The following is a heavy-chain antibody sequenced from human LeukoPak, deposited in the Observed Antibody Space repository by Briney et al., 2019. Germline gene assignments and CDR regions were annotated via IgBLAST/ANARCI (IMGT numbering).Heavy chain of an antibody. CDR1: GFTFSTAW. J-gene: IGHJ4*02. Sequence: GGSLRLSCGASGFTFSTAWMSWVRQAPGKGLEWVGRIKSKSDGGTTDYGAPVKGRFTISRDDSKNTLYLQMNSLKTKDTAVYYCTTDLGLTMIRGVIVYWGQGTLVTVSS. CDR2: IKSKSDGGTT. CDR3: TTDLGLTMIRGVIVY. D-gene: IGHD3-10*01. V-gene: IGHV3-15*01.